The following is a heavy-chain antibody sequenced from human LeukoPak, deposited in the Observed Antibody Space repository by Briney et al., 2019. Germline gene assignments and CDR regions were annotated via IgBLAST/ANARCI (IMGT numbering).Heavy chain of an antibody. CDR1: GFTFSSYE. V-gene: IGHV3-48*03. D-gene: IGHD2-15*01. Sequence: PGGSLRLSCAASGFTFSSYEMNWVRQAPGKGLEWVSYISNSGSAVYYADSVRGRFTISRDNAKNSLYLQMNSLRAEDTAVHFYARIHNGYCSRGSCQSRAFDYWGQGTLVTVSS. CDR3: ARIHNGYCSRGSCQSRAFDY. CDR2: ISNSGSAV. J-gene: IGHJ4*02.